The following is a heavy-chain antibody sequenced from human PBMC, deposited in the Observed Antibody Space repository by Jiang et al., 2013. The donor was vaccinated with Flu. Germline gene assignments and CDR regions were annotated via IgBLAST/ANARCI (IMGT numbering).Heavy chain of an antibody. CDR3: AKGYCNGGSCYWDY. Sequence: RLSCAASGFTFSSYAMTWVRQAPGKGLEWVSAISGSGGSTYYADSVRGRFTISRDNSKNTLYLQMNSLRAEDTAVYYCAKGYCNGGSCYWDYWGQGTLVTVSS. CDR2: ISGSGGST. D-gene: IGHD2-15*01. V-gene: IGHV3-23*01. J-gene: IGHJ4*02. CDR1: GFTFSSYA.